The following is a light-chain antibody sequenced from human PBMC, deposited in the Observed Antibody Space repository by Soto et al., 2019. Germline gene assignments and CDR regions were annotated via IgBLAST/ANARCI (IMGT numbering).Light chain of an antibody. V-gene: IGKV1-5*01. CDR2: GAS. CDR1: QSXRNW. J-gene: IGKJ1*01. CDR3: QHYNAFPWP. Sequence: DIQMTQSPSTLSASVGDRVTITCRASQSXRNWLAWYQDKPGKAPKLLIYGASSLESGVPSRFSGSGSGTEFTLTIGGLQPDDFATYYCQHYNAFPWPFGQGTKVEIK.